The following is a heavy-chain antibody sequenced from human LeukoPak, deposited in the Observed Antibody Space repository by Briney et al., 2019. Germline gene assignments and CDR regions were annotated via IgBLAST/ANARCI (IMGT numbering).Heavy chain of an antibody. D-gene: IGHD5-24*01. CDR2: ISWNSGSI. CDR3: AKDIDGLMDGYNHGVDY. Sequence: PGGSLRLSCAASGFTFDDYAMHWVRQAPGKGLEWVSGISWNSGSIGYADSVKGRFTISRDNAKNSLYLQMNSLRAEDTALYYCAKDIDGLMDGYNHGVDYWGQGTLVTVSS. J-gene: IGHJ4*02. V-gene: IGHV3-9*01. CDR1: GFTFDDYA.